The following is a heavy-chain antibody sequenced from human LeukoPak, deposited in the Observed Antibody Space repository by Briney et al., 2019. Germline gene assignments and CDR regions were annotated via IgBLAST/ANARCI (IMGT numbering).Heavy chain of an antibody. CDR2: IYPGDSDT. J-gene: IGHJ3*02. V-gene: IGHV5-51*01. CDR3: ERQGSAFDI. CDR1: GDSFSRHW. Sequence: GESLKTSCKGSGDSFSRHWIGWVCQMPGKGLEWMGIIYPGDSDTRYSPSFQGQVTISADKSISTAYLQWSSLKASDTAMYYCERQGSAFDIWGQGTMVTVSS.